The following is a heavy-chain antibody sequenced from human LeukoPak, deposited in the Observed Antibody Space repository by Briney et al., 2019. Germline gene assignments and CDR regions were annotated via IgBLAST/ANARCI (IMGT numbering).Heavy chain of an antibody. V-gene: IGHV1-24*01. CDR3: ATYDSSGYLDY. D-gene: IGHD3-22*01. CDR1: GYTFTELS. Sequence: ASVKVSCKTSGYTFTELSMQWVRQAPGKGLEWMGGFDPEEGETIFAQKFQGRVTLTEDTSTDTAYMELSSLRSEDTAVYYCATYDSSGYLDYWGQGTLVTVSS. CDR2: FDPEEGET. J-gene: IGHJ4*02.